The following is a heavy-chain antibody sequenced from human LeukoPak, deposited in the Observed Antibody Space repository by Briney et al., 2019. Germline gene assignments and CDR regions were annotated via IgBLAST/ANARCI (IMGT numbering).Heavy chain of an antibody. Sequence: GGSMRLSCAAYGFTFSSYGMHWVRQAPGKGLEWVAVIWYDGSNKYYADSVKGRFTISRDNSKNTLYLQMNSLRAEDTAVYYCARDGARLYSSGLRGFAFDIWGQGTMVTVSS. CDR3: ARDGARLYSSGLRGFAFDI. CDR2: IWYDGSNK. J-gene: IGHJ3*02. CDR1: GFTFSSYG. D-gene: IGHD6-19*01. V-gene: IGHV3-33*01.